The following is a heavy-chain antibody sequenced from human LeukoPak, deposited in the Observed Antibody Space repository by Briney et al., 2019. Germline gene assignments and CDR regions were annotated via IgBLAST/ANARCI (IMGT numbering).Heavy chain of an antibody. D-gene: IGHD5-18*01. CDR3: VRGHNGYSYYYYYGMDV. J-gene: IGHJ6*04. CDR2: ISSSGSTI. CDR1: GFTFSSYE. V-gene: IGHV3-48*03. Sequence: GGSLRLSCAATGFTFSSYEMNWVRQAPGKGLEWVSYISSSGSTIYYADSVKGRFTISRDNAKNSLYLQMNSLRAEDTAVYYCVRGHNGYSYYYYYGMDVWGKGTTVTVSS.